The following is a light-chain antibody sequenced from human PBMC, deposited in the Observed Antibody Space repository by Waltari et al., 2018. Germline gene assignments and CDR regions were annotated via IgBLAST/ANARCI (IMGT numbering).Light chain of an antibody. Sequence: QSALPQPPSASGSPGQSVTLSCTASRSAAGGSHSVSWYQQYPGKAPKLMIYDVNKRPSGVPDRFSGSKSGNTASLTVSGLQTDDEADYYCSSYGGSDNLVFGGGTKLTVL. V-gene: IGLV2-8*01. CDR1: RSAAGGSHS. J-gene: IGLJ2*01. CDR2: DVN. CDR3: SSYGGSDNLV.